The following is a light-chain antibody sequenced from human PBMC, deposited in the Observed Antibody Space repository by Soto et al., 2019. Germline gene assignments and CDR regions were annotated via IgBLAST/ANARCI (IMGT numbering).Light chain of an antibody. CDR3: QQYHTWPIT. CDR2: GAS. Sequence: EIVMKQSPATLSVDPGERVTLPCRASQGVSRKLAWYQHKSGQAPRLLISGASAGATGIPARFSGSGSGTEFTLTISSLQSEDCAIYYCQQYHTWPITFGGGTKVDIK. V-gene: IGKV3-15*01. J-gene: IGKJ4*01. CDR1: QGVSRK.